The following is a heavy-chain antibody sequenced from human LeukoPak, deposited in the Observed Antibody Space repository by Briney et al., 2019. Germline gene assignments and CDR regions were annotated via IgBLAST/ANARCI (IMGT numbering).Heavy chain of an antibody. CDR1: GGSISSGSYY. Sequence: PSETLSLTCTVSGGSISSGSYYWSWIRQPAGKGLEWIGRIYTSESTNYNPSLKSRVTISVDTSKNQFSLKLSSVTAADTAVYYCARAVWELPSPGAEYFQHWGQSTLVTVFS. J-gene: IGHJ1*01. D-gene: IGHD1-26*01. V-gene: IGHV4-61*02. CDR2: IYTSEST. CDR3: ARAVWELPSPGAEYFQH.